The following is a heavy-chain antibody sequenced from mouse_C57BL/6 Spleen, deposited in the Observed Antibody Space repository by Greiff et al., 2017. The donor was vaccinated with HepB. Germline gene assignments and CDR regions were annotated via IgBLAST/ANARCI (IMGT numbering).Heavy chain of an antibody. V-gene: IGHV1-72*01. Sequence: QVQLQQPGAELVKPGASVKLSCKASGYTFTSYWMHWVKQRPGRGLEWIGRIDPNSGGTKYNEKFKSKATLTVDKPSSTAYMELSSLTSEDSAVYYWARGAEWNPCYYAMDYWGQGTSVTVSS. CDR3: ARGAEWNPCYYAMDY. CDR2: IDPNSGGT. J-gene: IGHJ4*01. CDR1: GYTFTSYW.